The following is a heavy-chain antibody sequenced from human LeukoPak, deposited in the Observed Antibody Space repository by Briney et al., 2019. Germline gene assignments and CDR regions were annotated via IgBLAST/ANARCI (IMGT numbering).Heavy chain of an antibody. Sequence: VASVKVSCKASGGTFSSYAISWVRQAPGQGLEWMGRIIPIFGTANYAQKFQGRVTITTDESTSTAYMGLSSLRSEDTAVYYCARDSSSGWSTYWGQGTLVTVSS. CDR2: IIPIFGTA. CDR3: ARDSSSGWSTY. V-gene: IGHV1-69*05. CDR1: GGTFSSYA. D-gene: IGHD6-19*01. J-gene: IGHJ4*02.